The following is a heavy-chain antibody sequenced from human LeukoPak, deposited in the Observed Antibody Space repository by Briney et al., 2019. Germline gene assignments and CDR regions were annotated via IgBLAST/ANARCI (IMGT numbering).Heavy chain of an antibody. CDR1: GFTFSSYA. D-gene: IGHD2-2*01. V-gene: IGHV3-23*01. J-gene: IGHJ4*02. CDR3: AKRIGSSTTQIDY. Sequence: GGSLRLSCAASGFTFSSYAMSWVRQAPGKGLEWISAISSSGGSTYYADSVKGRFTISRDNSKNALYLQMNSLRVEDTAIYYCAKRIGSSTTQIDYWGQGILVTVSS. CDR2: ISSSGGST.